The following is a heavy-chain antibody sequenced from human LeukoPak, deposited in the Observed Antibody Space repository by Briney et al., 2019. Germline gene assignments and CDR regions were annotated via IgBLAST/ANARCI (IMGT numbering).Heavy chain of an antibody. Sequence: GASVKVSCKASGYTFSSYGFSWVRQAPGQGLERMGWISAYNGNTNHAQKFQGRVTMTTDTSTSTVYMELRSLRSDDTAVYYCARDAPGVSGVFDYWGQGTLVTVSS. CDR3: ARDAPGVSGVFDY. J-gene: IGHJ4*02. CDR1: GYTFSSYG. CDR2: ISAYNGNT. V-gene: IGHV1-18*01. D-gene: IGHD2-8*01.